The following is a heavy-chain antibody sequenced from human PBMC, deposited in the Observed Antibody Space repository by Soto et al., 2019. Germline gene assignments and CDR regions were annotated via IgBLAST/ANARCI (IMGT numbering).Heavy chain of an antibody. CDR1: GFTFSHYD. D-gene: IGHD1-26*01. J-gene: IGHJ4*02. CDR2: ISYDGSNN. Sequence: QVQLVESGGGVVQPGRSLRLSCAASGFTFSHYDIHWVRQAPGKGLEWLAVISYDGSNNHYADSVKGRFTVSRDNSKTTLYLQMNSLRAEDTAVYFCARYSGKYQGPIDYWGQGTLVTVSS. CDR3: ARYSGKYQGPIDY. V-gene: IGHV3-30*03.